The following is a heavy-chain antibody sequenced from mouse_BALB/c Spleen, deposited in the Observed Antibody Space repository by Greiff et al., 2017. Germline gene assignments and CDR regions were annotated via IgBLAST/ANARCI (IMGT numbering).Heavy chain of an antibody. V-gene: IGHV1-9*01. CDR3: ARVAYYYAMDY. D-gene: IGHD6-1*01. CDR2: ILPGSGST. Sequence: QVQLQQSGAELMKPGASVKISCKATGYTFSSYWIEWVKQRPGHGLEWIGEILPGSGSTNYNEKFKGKATFTADTSSNTAYMQLSSLTSEDSAVYYCARVAYYYAMDYWGQGTSVTVSS. J-gene: IGHJ4*01. CDR1: GYTFSSYW.